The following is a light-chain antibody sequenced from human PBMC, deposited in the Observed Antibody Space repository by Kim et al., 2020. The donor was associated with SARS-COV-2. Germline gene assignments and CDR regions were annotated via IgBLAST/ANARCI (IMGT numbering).Light chain of an antibody. CDR1: SGSSSSDF. Sequence: KTVIIPCARSSGSSSSDFVQWFQQRPGTSPTTVIYEDNVRPSGVPDRFSGFVDSSSNSASLTISGLKTEDEADYYCQSYHDNAWVFGGGTKLTVL. CDR2: EDN. V-gene: IGLV6-57*01. CDR3: QSYHDNAWV. J-gene: IGLJ3*02.